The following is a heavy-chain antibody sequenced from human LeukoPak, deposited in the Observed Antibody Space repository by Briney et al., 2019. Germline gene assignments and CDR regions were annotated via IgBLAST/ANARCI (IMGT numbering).Heavy chain of an antibody. CDR2: IKQDGSDK. J-gene: IGHJ4*02. CDR1: GFTFTKYW. V-gene: IGHV3-7*01. Sequence: GDSLRLSCAASGFTFTKYWMTWVRQAPGKGLEWVGNIKQDGSDKNYMDSVKGRFTISRDNTKNSVYPQMSSLRAEDTAVYYCAREVWGPEYWGQGTLVTVSS. CDR3: AREVWGPEY. D-gene: IGHD1-14*01.